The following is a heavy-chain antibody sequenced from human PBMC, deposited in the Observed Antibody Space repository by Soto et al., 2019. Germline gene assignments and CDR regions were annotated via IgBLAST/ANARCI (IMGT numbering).Heavy chain of an antibody. D-gene: IGHD3-22*01. Sequence: QVQLVQSGAEVKKPGASVKVSCKASGYTFTSYAMHWVRQAPGQRLEWMGWINAGNGNTKYSQKFQGRVTITRDTSASTAYMELSSLRSEDTAVYYCARDWGTRRYYYDSSGYYYDYWGQGTLVTVSS. CDR1: GYTFTSYA. V-gene: IGHV1-3*01. J-gene: IGHJ4*02. CDR2: INAGNGNT. CDR3: ARDWGTRRYYYDSSGYYYDY.